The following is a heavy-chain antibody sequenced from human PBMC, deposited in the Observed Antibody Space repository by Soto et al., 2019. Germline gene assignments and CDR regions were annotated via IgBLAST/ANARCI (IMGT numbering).Heavy chain of an antibody. D-gene: IGHD6-19*01. J-gene: IGHJ4*02. CDR3: AHRQAQGIGLAGTFDS. CDR2: IYWDDDK. Sequence: QITLKESGPTLVKPTQTLTLTCTFSGFSFSTTGVGVGWIRQPPGKALEWLALIYWDDDKRYSPSLKSRLTITKDSSKNQVVHTMTNIDPVDTATYYCAHRQAQGIGLAGTFDSWGQGTLASVS. CDR1: GFSFSTTGVG. V-gene: IGHV2-5*02.